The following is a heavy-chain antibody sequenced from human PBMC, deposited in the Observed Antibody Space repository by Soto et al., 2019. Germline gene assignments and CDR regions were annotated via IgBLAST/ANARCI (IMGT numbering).Heavy chain of an antibody. CDR2: IIPIFGTA. Sequence: GASVKVSCKASGGTFSSYAISWVRQAPGQGLEWMGGIIPIFGTANYAQKFQGRVTITADKSTSTAYMELSSLRSEDTAVYYCARSRASDYYYGMHVWGQGTTVTVSS. CDR3: ARSRASDYYYGMHV. J-gene: IGHJ6*02. V-gene: IGHV1-69*06. CDR1: GGTFSSYA.